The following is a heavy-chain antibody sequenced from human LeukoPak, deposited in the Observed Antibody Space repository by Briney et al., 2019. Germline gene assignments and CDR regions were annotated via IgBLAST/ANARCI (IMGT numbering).Heavy chain of an antibody. D-gene: IGHD5-12*01. CDR1: GFPFSSYS. CDR2: IISSTSYI. CDR3: ARARVIGDIVATDYYYYYGMDV. V-gene: IGHV3-21*04. Sequence: GGSLRLSCAASGFPFSSYSMNWIRRAPGKGLEWVSSIISSTSYIYYADSVKGRFTISKDNSKNTPYLQMNSLRAEDTAVYYCARARVIGDIVATDYYYYYGMDVWGQGTTVTVSS. J-gene: IGHJ6*02.